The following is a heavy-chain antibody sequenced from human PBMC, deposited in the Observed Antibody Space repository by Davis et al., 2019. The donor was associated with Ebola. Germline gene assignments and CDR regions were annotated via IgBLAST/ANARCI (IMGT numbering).Heavy chain of an antibody. CDR3: AYFTRDFYYSYCMDV. CDR1: GFIFSDYS. D-gene: IGHD2-21*01. Sequence: PGGSLRLSCAASGFIFSDYSMTWVRQAPGQGLEWVSSISVRSSYINYADSVKGRFTIYRDNAKNSLFLQMDSLRAEDTAVYYCAYFTRDFYYSYCMDVWGIGTTVTVSS. J-gene: IGHJ6*03. V-gene: IGHV3-21*01. CDR2: ISVRSSYI.